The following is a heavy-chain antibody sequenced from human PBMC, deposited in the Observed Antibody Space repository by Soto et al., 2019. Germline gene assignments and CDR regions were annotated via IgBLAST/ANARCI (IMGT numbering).Heavy chain of an antibody. CDR2: IYRTGST. J-gene: IGHJ4*02. CDR3: ASRDPGTSVDY. Sequence: SETLSLTCTVSGASISGYYWTWVRQPPGQGLEWIGEIYRTGSTNYNPSLKSRVTISLDKSENQFSLKVTSLTAADTAVYYCASRDPGTSVDYWGQGTLVTVSS. V-gene: IGHV4-4*09. D-gene: IGHD1-7*01. CDR1: GASISGYY.